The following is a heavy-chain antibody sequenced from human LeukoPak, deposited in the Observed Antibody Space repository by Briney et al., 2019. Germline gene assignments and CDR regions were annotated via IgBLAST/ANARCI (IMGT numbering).Heavy chain of an antibody. V-gene: IGHV3-30*18. CDR1: GFTFSSYG. Sequence: PGGSLRLSCAASGFTFSSYGMHWVRQAPGKGLEWVAAISYDGSNEYYADSVKGRFTISRDNSKNTLYLQMNSLRAEDTAVYYCAKSRRSSGYYYLGYWGQGTLVTVSS. CDR3: AKSRRSSGYYYLGY. J-gene: IGHJ4*02. CDR2: ISYDGSNE. D-gene: IGHD3-22*01.